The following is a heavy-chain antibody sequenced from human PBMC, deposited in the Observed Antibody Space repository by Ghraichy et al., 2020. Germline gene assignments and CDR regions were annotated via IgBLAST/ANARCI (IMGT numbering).Heavy chain of an antibody. D-gene: IGHD5-12*01. V-gene: IGHV1-8*01. Sequence: ASVKVYCKASGYTFTSYDINWVRQATGQGLEWMGWMNPNSGNTGYAQKFQGRVTMTRNTSISTAYMELSSLRSEDTAVYYCARALTGLYSGYDLGWFDPWGQGTLVTVSA. CDR1: GYTFTSYD. CDR3: ARALTGLYSGYDLGWFDP. J-gene: IGHJ5*02. CDR2: MNPNSGNT.